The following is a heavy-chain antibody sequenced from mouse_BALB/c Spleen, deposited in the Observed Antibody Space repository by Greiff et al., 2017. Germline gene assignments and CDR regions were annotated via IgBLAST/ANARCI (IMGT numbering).Heavy chain of an antibody. J-gene: IGHJ3*01. CDR3: ARWDDGYDEGFAY. Sequence: QVQLKESGADLARPGASVKMSCKASGYTFTSYTMHWVKQRPGQGLEWIGYINPSSGYTNYNQKFKDKATLTADKSSSTAYMQLSSLTSEDSAVYYCARWDDGYDEGFAYWGQGTMVTVSA. CDR2: INPSSGYT. V-gene: IGHV1-4*01. CDR1: GYTFTSYT. D-gene: IGHD2-2*01.